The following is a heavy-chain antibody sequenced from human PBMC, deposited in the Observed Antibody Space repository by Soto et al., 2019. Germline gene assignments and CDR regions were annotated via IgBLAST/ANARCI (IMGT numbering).Heavy chain of an antibody. CDR2: IYPGDSDT. D-gene: IGHD2-2*02. CDR3: ARYYCSSTSCYTGRGTKYYYYGMDV. V-gene: IGHV5-51*01. Sequence: PGESLKISCKGSGYTFTTYWIGWVRQMPGKGLEWVGIIYPGDSDTRYSPSFQGQVTISADKSIATAYLQWSSLNASDTAMYSCARYYCSSTSCYTGRGTKYYYYGMDVWGQGTTVTVSS. J-gene: IGHJ6*02. CDR1: GYTFTTYW.